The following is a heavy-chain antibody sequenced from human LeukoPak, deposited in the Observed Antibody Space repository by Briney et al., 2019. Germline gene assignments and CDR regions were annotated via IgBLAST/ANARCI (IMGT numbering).Heavy chain of an antibody. CDR3: ARVVFRAENYYYYGMDV. CDR2: IKQDGSEK. Sequence: PGGSLRLSCAASGFTFSSYWMSWVRQAPGKGLEWVANIKQDGSEKYYVDSVKGRFTISRDNAKNSLYLQMNSLRAEDTAVCYCARVVFRAENYYYYGMDVWGQGTTVTVSS. V-gene: IGHV3-7*01. J-gene: IGHJ6*02. CDR1: GFTFSSYW.